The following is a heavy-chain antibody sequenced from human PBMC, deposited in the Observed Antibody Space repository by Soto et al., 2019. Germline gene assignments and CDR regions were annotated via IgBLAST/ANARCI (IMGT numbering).Heavy chain of an antibody. Sequence: QLQLQQSGPGLVKPSQTLSLTCDISGDSVSTNSATWNWIRQSPSGGLEWRGRTYYRSKWLHDYALSVSNRITIPPDTSNNQVSLQLNSVTPDDTAVYYCVRLIGNSALDTWGQGTLVIFSS. J-gene: IGHJ4*02. CDR1: GDSVSTNSAT. CDR2: TYYRSKWLH. CDR3: VRLIGNSALDT. V-gene: IGHV6-1*01. D-gene: IGHD2-8*01.